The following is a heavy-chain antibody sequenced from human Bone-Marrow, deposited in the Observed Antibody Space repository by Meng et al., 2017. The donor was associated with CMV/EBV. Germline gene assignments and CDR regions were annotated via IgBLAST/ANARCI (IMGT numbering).Heavy chain of an antibody. J-gene: IGHJ4*02. CDR1: GYTFTSYY. V-gene: IGHV1-46*01. CDR3: ARGCRYPKKNGSGSYYIAY. D-gene: IGHD3-10*01. CDR2: INPSGGST. Sequence: ASVKVSCKASGYTFTSYYMHWVRQAPGQGLEWMGIINPSGGSTSYAQKFQGRVTMTRDTSISTAYMELSSLRSEDTAVYYCARGCRYPKKNGSGSYYIAYWGQGTRVTGSS.